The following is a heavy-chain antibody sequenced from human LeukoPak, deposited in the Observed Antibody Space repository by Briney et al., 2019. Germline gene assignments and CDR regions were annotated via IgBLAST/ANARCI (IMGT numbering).Heavy chain of an antibody. V-gene: IGHV3-53*01. CDR2: IYRDGST. CDR3: ARGYSSADY. CDR1: GLNVSTNN. D-gene: IGHD5-18*01. Sequence: PGGSLRLSCAASGLNVSTNNMNWVCQAPGKGLEWVSAIYRDGSTLNANSVKGRFTNSRDSSKNTLYLQMNSLRAEDTAVYYCARGYSSADYWGQGTLVTVSS. J-gene: IGHJ4*02.